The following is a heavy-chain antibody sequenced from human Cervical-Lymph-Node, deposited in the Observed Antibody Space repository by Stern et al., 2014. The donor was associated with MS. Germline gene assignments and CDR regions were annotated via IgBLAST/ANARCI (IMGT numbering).Heavy chain of an antibody. V-gene: IGHV4-39*01. CDR3: ARALPQTSGIGVSYYFDY. CDR1: GGSVSSSSHY. Sequence: QLQLQESGPGLVKPSETLSLTCTVSGGSVSSSSHYWAWIRQPPGKWLEWLGGMYYAGTPYYNPPPRRRVPLSVDTSKNRVPLNLIPVTAADTAVYYCARALPQTSGIGVSYYFDYWGQGALVTVSS. J-gene: IGHJ4*02. CDR2: MYYAGTP. D-gene: IGHD6-19*01.